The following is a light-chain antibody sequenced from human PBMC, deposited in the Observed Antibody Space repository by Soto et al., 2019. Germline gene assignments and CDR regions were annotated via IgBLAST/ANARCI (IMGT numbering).Light chain of an antibody. CDR2: DAS. CDR1: QSVSSY. V-gene: IGKV3-11*01. CDR3: QQRSNCPIT. J-gene: IGKJ5*01. Sequence: EIVLTQSPATLSLSPGERATLACRASQSVSSYLACYQQKPGQAPRLLIYDASNRATGIPARFSGSGSGTDFTLXXXSLEPEDFAIYYCQQRSNCPITFGQGTRLEIK.